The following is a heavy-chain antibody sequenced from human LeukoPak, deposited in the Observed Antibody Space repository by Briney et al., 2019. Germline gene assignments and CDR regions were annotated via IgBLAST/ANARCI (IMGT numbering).Heavy chain of an antibody. Sequence: PGGSLRLSCAASGFTFSSYSMNWVRQAPGKGLEWVSSISSSSSYIYYADSVKGRFTISRDNAKNSLYLQMNSLRAEDTAVYYCARRRRSYDFGPFDYWGQGTLVTVSS. CDR2: ISSSSSYI. CDR1: GFTFSSYS. J-gene: IGHJ4*02. D-gene: IGHD5-12*01. CDR3: ARRRRSYDFGPFDY. V-gene: IGHV3-21*01.